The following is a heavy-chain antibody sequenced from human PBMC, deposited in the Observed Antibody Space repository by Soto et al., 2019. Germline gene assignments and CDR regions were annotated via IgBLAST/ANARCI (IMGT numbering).Heavy chain of an antibody. CDR2: INAANGNT. D-gene: IGHD6-13*01. V-gene: IGHV1-3*01. CDR3: ATDRGIAAAGTRRSYYYGMDV. Sequence: ASVKVSCKASGYTFTTYAMHWVRQAPGQRLEWMGWINAANGNTKYSQKFQGRVTITRDTSASTAYMELSSLRSEDTAVYYCATDRGIAAAGTRRSYYYGMDVWGQGTTVTVSS. J-gene: IGHJ6*02. CDR1: GYTFTTYA.